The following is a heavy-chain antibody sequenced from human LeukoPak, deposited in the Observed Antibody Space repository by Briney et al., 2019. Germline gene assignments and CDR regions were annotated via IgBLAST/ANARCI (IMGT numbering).Heavy chain of an antibody. CDR2: IYTSGST. CDR1: GGSISSGSYY. V-gene: IGHV4-61*02. D-gene: IGHD2-2*02. CDR3: ARLGYCSSTSCYRAAFDI. Sequence: PSETLSLTCTVSGGSISSGSYYWSWIRQPAGKGLEWIGRIYTSGSTNYNPSLKSRVTISVDTSKNQFSLKLSSVTAADTAVYYCARLGYCSSTSCYRAAFDIWGQGTMVTVSS. J-gene: IGHJ3*02.